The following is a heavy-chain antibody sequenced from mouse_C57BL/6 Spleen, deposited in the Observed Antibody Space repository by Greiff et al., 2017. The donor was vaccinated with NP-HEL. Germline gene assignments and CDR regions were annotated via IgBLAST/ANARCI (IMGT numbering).Heavy chain of an antibody. Sequence: EVMLVESGAELVRPGASVKLSCTASGFNIKDYYMHWVKQRPEQGLEWIGRIDPEDGDTEYAPKFQGKATMTADTSSNTAYLQLSSLTSEDTAVYYCTAITTGVATRGFAYWGQGTLVTVSA. J-gene: IGHJ3*01. CDR2: IDPEDGDT. D-gene: IGHD1-1*01. CDR3: TAITTGVATRGFAY. V-gene: IGHV14-1*01. CDR1: GFNIKDYY.